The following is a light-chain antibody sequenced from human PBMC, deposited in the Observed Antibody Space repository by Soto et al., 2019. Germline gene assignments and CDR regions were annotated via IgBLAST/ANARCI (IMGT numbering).Light chain of an antibody. J-gene: IGKJ3*01. Sequence: DIVMTQSPDSLAVSLGERATINCKSSQSVLYRSNNKTYLAWFQQKPGQPPKMVIYWASTRESGVPDRFSGSGSWTDFTLTISSLQAEDVAVYYCQQYYSTPLTFGPGTKVDIK. CDR2: WAS. CDR1: QSVLYRSNNKTY. V-gene: IGKV4-1*01. CDR3: QQYYSTPLT.